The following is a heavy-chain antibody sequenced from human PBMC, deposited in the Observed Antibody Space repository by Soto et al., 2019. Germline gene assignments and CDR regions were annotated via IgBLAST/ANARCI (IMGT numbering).Heavy chain of an antibody. CDR2: ISAYNGNT. CDR3: ARVSSEQWLVGFDY. D-gene: IGHD6-19*01. V-gene: IGHV1-18*01. J-gene: IGHJ4*02. Sequence: ASVKVSCKASGYTFTSYGISWVRQAPGQGLEWMGWISAYNGNTNYAQKLQGRVTMTTDTSTSTAYMELRSLRSEDTAVYYCARVSSEQWLVGFDYWGQGTLVTVSS. CDR1: GYTFTSYG.